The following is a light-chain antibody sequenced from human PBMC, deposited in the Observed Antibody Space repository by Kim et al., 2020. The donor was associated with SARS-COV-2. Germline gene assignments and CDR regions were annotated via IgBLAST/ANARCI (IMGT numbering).Light chain of an antibody. J-gene: IGLJ3*02. CDR2: DVS. V-gene: IGLV2-14*03. Sequence: QSALTQPASVSGSPGQSITISCTGTSSDVGGYNYVSWYQHHPGKAPKLMIYDVSKRPSGVSNRFSGSKSGNPASLTISGLQAEDAANYYCSSYTSSSTWVFGGGTQLTVL. CDR3: SSYTSSSTWV. CDR1: SSDVGGYNY.